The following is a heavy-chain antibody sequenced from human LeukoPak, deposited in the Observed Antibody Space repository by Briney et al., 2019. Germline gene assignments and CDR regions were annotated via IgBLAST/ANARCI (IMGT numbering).Heavy chain of an antibody. D-gene: IGHD2-15*01. CDR1: RGSISSRDHY. CDR3: ARLWAAIGRPYPDD. Sequence: PSETLSLTCTVSRGSISSRDHYWGWIRQPPGRGLEWIGSIYHSGSAYYNPSLKSRVTISVDTSKNQFFLKVTSLTAADTAVYFYARLWAAIGRPYPDDWGQGALVTVSS. J-gene: IGHJ4*02. CDR2: IYHSGSA. V-gene: IGHV4-39*01.